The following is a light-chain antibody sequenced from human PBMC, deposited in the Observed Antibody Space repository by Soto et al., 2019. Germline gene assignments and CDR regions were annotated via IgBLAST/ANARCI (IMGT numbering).Light chain of an antibody. Sequence: QSVLTQPPSVSAAPGQKISLSCSGRTSNIGTNYVSWYQHLPGTAPKLLIDDNDKRPSGIPDRFSGSKSDTSATLGITGLQTGDEADYYCGTWDSSLSAVVFGGGTKLTVL. CDR1: TSNIGTNY. J-gene: IGLJ2*01. CDR2: DND. CDR3: GTWDSSLSAVV. V-gene: IGLV1-51*01.